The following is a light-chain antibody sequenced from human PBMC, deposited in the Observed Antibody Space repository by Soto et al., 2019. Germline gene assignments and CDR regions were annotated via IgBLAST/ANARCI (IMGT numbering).Light chain of an antibody. CDR1: SNDVGGYAY. Sequence: QSALTQPASVSGSPGQSITISCTGTSNDVGGYAYVSWYQQYPGKAPKLVISEVSTRPSGVSHPFSDSRSGNPASLNISGLQAEDEADYHSCSYSCNPTPVFGGGTKLTVL. V-gene: IGLV2-14*01. CDR2: EVS. CDR3: CSYSCNPTPV. J-gene: IGLJ3*02.